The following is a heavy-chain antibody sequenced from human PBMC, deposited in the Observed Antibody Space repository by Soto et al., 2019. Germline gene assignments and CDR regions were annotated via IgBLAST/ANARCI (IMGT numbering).Heavy chain of an antibody. J-gene: IGHJ5*02. CDR2: ISSTTSYI. CDR3: ARERAGALDP. CDR1: GFTFNIYN. V-gene: IGHV3-21*01. D-gene: IGHD6-25*01. Sequence: EVQLVASGGGLGKPGGSLRLSCVASGFTFNIYNMTWVRLAPGQGLEWVSSISSTTSYILYADSVKGRFTISRDNAEKALFLQMNSMRAEETAVYYCARERAGALDPWGQGTPVTVSS.